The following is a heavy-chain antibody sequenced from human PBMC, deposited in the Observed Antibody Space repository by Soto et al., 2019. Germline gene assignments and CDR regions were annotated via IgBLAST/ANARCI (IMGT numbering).Heavy chain of an antibody. V-gene: IGHV4-30-4*01. CDR2: IYYSGGT. Sequence: SETLSLTCTVSGGSINNGDYYWSWIRQPPEKGLEWIGYIYYSGGTYYNPSLKSRVTISVDTSKNQFSLELSSVTAADTAVYYCASIYDSSGYYYGNNWFDPWGQGTLVTVSS. J-gene: IGHJ5*02. CDR1: GGSINNGDYY. CDR3: ASIYDSSGYYYGNNWFDP. D-gene: IGHD3-22*01.